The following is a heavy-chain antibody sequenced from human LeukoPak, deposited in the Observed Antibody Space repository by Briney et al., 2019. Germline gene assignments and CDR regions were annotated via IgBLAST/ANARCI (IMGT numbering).Heavy chain of an antibody. CDR2: ISYDGSNE. CDR1: GFTFSSYV. Sequence: PGGSLRLSCAASGFTFSSYVMHWVRQAPGKGLEGVAIISYDGSNEYYADSVKGRFTISRDNSKNTLYLQMNSLRAADTAVYYCAKEQWELLLGYWGQGTLVTVSS. J-gene: IGHJ4*02. CDR3: AKEQWELLLGY. V-gene: IGHV3-30*04. D-gene: IGHD1-26*01.